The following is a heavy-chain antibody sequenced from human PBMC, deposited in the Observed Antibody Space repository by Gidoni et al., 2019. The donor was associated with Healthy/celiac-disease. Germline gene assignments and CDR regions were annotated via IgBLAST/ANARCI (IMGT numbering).Heavy chain of an antibody. J-gene: IGHJ6*02. CDR3: ARESAGTDYYYGMDV. V-gene: IGHV1-46*03. D-gene: IGHD1-1*01. CDR2: INPSGGST. CDR1: GYTFTSYY. Sequence: QVQLVQSGAEVKKPGASVKVSCKASGYTFTSYYMHWVRQAPGQGLEWMGIINPSGGSTSYAQKFQGRVTMTRDTSTSTVYMELRSLRSEDTAVYYCARESAGTDYYYGMDVWGQGTTVTVSS.